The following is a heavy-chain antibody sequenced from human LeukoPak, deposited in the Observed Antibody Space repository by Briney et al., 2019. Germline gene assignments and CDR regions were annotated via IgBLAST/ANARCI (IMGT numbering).Heavy chain of an antibody. D-gene: IGHD3-22*01. V-gene: IGHV1-8*02. CDR2: MNPNSGNT. J-gene: IGHJ4*02. CDR3: ARGRRDSSDTKGTYYFDY. Sequence: GASVKVSCKASGYTFTSYDINWVRQATGQGLEWMGWMNPNSGNTGYAQKFQGRVTMTRNTSISTAYMELSSLRSEDTAVYYCARGRRDSSDTKGTYYFDYWGQGTLVTVSS. CDR1: GYTFTSYD.